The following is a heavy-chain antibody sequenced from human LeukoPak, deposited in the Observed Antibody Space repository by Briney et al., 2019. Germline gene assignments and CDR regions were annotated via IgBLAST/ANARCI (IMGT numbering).Heavy chain of an antibody. J-gene: IGHJ3*02. CDR1: GFTVSSNY. V-gene: IGHV3-66*02. CDR2: IYSGGST. CDR3: ARVSPSDASDI. Sequence: GGSLRLSCAASGFTVSSNYMSWVRQAPGKGLEWVSVIYSGGSTYYADSVKGRFTISRDNSKNTLYLQMNSLRAEDTAVYYCARVSPSDASDIWGQGTMVTVSS.